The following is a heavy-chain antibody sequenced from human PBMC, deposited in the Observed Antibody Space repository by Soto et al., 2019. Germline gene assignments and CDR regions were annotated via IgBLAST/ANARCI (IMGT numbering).Heavy chain of an antibody. D-gene: IGHD6-13*01. CDR3: ATSLYSSSWYFGRYYYTMDV. CDR1: GYTLTKLS. J-gene: IGHJ6*02. CDR2: FDSEDGKK. Sequence: QVQLVQSGAEVKKPGASVKVSCKLSGYTLTKLSMHWVRQAPGKGLEWMGGFDSEDGKKIYAQKFQWRVTRTEDTSTDTAYMELSSLRSEDTAVYYCATSLYSSSWYFGRYYYTMDVWGQGTTVTVSS. V-gene: IGHV1-24*01.